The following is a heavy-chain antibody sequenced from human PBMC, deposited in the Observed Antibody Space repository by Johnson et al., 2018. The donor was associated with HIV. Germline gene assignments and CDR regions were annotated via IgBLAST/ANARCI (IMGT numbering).Heavy chain of an antibody. Sequence: EQLVESGGGLIQPGGSVRLSCVASGFIVTNYYMSWVRQAPGKGLEWVSVINAGGDTYYADSVKGRFTISRDRSKNTVSLQMNRLRVEDTAVYYCARDDRPDGFDIWGQGTMVTVSS. V-gene: IGHV3-53*01. CDR3: ARDDRPDGFDI. J-gene: IGHJ3*02. D-gene: IGHD1-14*01. CDR2: INAGGDT. CDR1: GFIVTNYY.